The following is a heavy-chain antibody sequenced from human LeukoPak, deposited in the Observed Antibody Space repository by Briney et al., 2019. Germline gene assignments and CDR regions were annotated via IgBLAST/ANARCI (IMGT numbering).Heavy chain of an antibody. CDR1: GGSISSSGYY. CDR3: AREGGASPFDY. J-gene: IGHJ4*02. Sequence: SETLSLTCTVSGGSISSSGYYWGWIRQPPGKGLEWIGSMYYSGSTYHNPSLKSRVTISIDTSKNQFSLKLSSVTAADTAVYYCAREGGASPFDYWGQGTLVTVSS. D-gene: IGHD2-2*01. V-gene: IGHV4-39*07. CDR2: MYYSGST.